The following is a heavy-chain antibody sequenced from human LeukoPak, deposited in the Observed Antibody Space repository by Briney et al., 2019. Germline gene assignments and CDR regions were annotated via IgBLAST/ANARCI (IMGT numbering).Heavy chain of an antibody. CDR3: ARRWYYDSSGYYDY. CDR2: IYYSGST. CDR1: GGSISSYY. D-gene: IGHD3-22*01. Sequence: PSETLSLTCTVSGGSISSYYWSWIRQPPGKGLEWIGYIYYSGSTNYNPSLKSRVTISVDTSKNQFSLKLSSVTAADTAVYYCARRWYYDSSGYYDYWGQGTLATVSS. V-gene: IGHV4-59*01. J-gene: IGHJ4*02.